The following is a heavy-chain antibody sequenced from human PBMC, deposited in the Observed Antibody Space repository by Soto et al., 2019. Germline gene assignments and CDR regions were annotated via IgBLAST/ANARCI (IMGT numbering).Heavy chain of an antibody. CDR3: ARDPTGYYGSGDV. D-gene: IGHD3-10*01. Sequence: QVQLQESGPGLLKPSQTLSLTCTVSGGSISSGDYYWSWIRQPPGKGLEWIGYIYYSGSAYYNPSLKSRVTISVDTSKNQFSLKLSSLTAADTAVYYCARDPTGYYGSGDVWGQGTTVTVSS. V-gene: IGHV4-30-4*01. CDR2: IYYSGSA. J-gene: IGHJ6*02. CDR1: GGSISSGDYY.